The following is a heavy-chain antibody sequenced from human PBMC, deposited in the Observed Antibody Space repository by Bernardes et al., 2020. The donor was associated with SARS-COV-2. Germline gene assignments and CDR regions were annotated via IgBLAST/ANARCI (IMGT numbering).Heavy chain of an antibody. D-gene: IGHD2-2*01. Sequence: GGSLRLSCAASGFTFSSYVINWVRQAPGKGLEWVTTISDTGITRYYAESVRGRLTISRDNSRNTFYLQMNSLRAEDTAKYFCTHSYCSRPHCYLNFQHWGKGSLVSVSS. V-gene: IGHV3-23*01. CDR1: GFTFSSYV. J-gene: IGHJ1*01. CDR2: ISDTGITR. CDR3: THSYCSRPHCYLNFQH.